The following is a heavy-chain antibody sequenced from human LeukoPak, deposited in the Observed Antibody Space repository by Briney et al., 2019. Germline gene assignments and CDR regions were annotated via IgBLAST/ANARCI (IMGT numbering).Heavy chain of an antibody. J-gene: IGHJ5*02. CDR2: INPTGGST. D-gene: IGHD3-22*01. Sequence: ASVKVSCKASGYTFPSYFMHWVRQAPGQGLEWMGIINPTGGSTTYAQKFQGRVTMTRDTSTSTAYMELSSLRSEDTAVYYCARDPEYYDSSNPGWFDPWGQGTLVTVSS. CDR3: ARDPEYYDSSNPGWFDP. V-gene: IGHV1-46*01. CDR1: GYTFPSYF.